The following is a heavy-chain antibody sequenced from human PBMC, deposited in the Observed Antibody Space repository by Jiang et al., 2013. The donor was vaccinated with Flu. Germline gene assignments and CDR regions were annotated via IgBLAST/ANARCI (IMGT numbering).Heavy chain of an antibody. Sequence: LSLTCAVYGGSFSGYYWSWIRQPPGKGLEWIGEINHSGSTNYNPSLKSRVTISVDTSKNQFSLKLSSVTAADTAVYYCARTKFRWRGATPVRFDAFDIWGQGTMVTVSS. V-gene: IGHV4-34*01. CDR2: INHSGST. J-gene: IGHJ3*02. CDR1: GGSFSGYY. CDR3: ARTKFRWRGATPVRFDAFDI. D-gene: IGHD2-15*01.